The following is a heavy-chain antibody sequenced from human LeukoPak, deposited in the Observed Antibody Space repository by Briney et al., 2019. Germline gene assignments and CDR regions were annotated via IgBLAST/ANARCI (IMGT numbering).Heavy chain of an antibody. D-gene: IGHD3-9*01. V-gene: IGHV3-21*05. CDR2: ISGSGEYV. J-gene: IGHJ4*02. CDR3: ARVVDGVTGADY. CDR1: GLTFRSYP. Sequence: PGGSLRLSCAASGLTFRSYPMIWVRQAPGKGLECVSYISGSGEYVKYADSVKGRFTISRDNGRNSIFLQMSSLRVDDTAVYYCARVVDGVTGADYWGQGALVLVSS.